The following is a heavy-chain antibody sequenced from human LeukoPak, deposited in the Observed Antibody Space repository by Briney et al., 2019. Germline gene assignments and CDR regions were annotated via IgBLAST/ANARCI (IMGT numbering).Heavy chain of an antibody. D-gene: IGHD6-13*01. V-gene: IGHV3-7*01. J-gene: IGHJ4*02. CDR1: GFTFSSFL. CDR2: IKRDGGAK. Sequence: GGSLRLSCAASGFTFSSFLMTWVRQAPGKGLEWVANIKRDGGAKYYVDSVKGRFTISRDNAKNSLYLQMNSLRAEDTAVYYCARSGQGLAAAGVGYWGQGTLVTASS. CDR3: ARSGQGLAAAGVGY.